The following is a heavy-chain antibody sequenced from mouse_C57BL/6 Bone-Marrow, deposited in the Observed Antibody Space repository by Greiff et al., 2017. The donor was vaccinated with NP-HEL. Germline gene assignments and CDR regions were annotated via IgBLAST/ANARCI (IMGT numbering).Heavy chain of an antibody. CDR3: ARPYDDYPDY. CDR2: ISSGGSYT. V-gene: IGHV5-6*01. Sequence: EVKLVESGGDLVKPGGSLKLSCAVSGFTFSSYGMSWVRQTPDKRLEWVATISSGGSYTYYPDSVKGRYTISRDNAKHALYLQMSSLKSEDTAMYYCARPYDDYPDYWGQGTTLTVSS. CDR1: GFTFSSYG. D-gene: IGHD2-3*01. J-gene: IGHJ2*01.